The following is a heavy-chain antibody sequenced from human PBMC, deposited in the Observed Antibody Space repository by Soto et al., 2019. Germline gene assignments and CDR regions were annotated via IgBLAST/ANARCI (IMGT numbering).Heavy chain of an antibody. D-gene: IGHD3-10*01. J-gene: IGHJ4*02. CDR1: GFTFSNAW. CDR2: IKSKTDGGTT. Sequence: GGSLRLSCAASGFTFSNAWMSWVRQAPGKGLEWVGRIKSKTDGGTTDYAAPVKGRFTISRDDSKNTLYLQMNSLKTEDTAVYYCTTGSITMVRGVIITRYFDYWGQRTLVTVSS. V-gene: IGHV3-15*01. CDR3: TTGSITMVRGVIITRYFDY.